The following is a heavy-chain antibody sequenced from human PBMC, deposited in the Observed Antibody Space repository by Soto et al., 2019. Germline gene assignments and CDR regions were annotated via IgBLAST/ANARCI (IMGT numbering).Heavy chain of an antibody. CDR3: ATGIKGGLDP. Sequence: QVQLVESGGGVVQPGRSLRLSCAASGFTFSSYDIHWVRQAPGKGLEWVTVITNDGTNKYYADSVKGRFTISRDNSKNTVYLQMNSLRPEDTAIYYGATGIKGGLDPWGQGTLVTVSS. V-gene: IGHV3-30-3*01. CDR1: GFTFSSYD. CDR2: ITNDGTNK. J-gene: IGHJ5*02.